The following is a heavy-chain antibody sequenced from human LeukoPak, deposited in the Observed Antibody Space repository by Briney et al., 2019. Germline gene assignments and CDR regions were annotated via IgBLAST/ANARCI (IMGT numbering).Heavy chain of an antibody. V-gene: IGHV4-39*01. CDR2: IYYSGST. J-gene: IGHJ5*02. Sequence: SETLSLTCTVSAGSISSSSYYWGWIRQPPGKGLEWIGSIYYSGSTYYNPSLKSRVTISVDTSKNQFSLKLSSVTAADTAVYYCARPRDPGNWFDPWGQGTLVTVSS. CDR1: AGSISSSSYY. CDR3: ARPRDPGNWFDP.